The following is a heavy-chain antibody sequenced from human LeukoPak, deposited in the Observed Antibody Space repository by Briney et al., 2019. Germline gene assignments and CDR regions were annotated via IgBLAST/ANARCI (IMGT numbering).Heavy chain of an antibody. J-gene: IGHJ4*02. V-gene: IGHV4-34*01. CDR2: INHSGST. CDR1: GGSFSGYY. Sequence: SETLSLTCAVYGGSFSGYYWSWIRQPPGKGLEWIGEINHSGSTNYNPSLKSRVTISADTSKNQFSLKLSSVTAADTAVYYCARLYLPATRFDYWGQGTLVTVSS. D-gene: IGHD5-24*01. CDR3: ARLYLPATRFDY.